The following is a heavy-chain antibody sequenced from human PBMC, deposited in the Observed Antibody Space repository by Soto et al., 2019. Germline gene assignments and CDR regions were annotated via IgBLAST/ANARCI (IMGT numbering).Heavy chain of an antibody. CDR1: GDSVSSNSAA. CDR2: TYYRSKWYN. V-gene: IGHV6-1*01. J-gene: IGHJ4*02. CDR3: ARAWIHDYIWGSYRLDY. D-gene: IGHD3-16*02. Sequence: SQTLSLTCAISGDSVSSNSAAWNWIRQSPSRGLEWLGRTYYRSKWYNDYAVSVKSRITINPDTSKNQFSLQLNSVTPEDTAVYYCARAWIHDYIWGSYRLDYWGQGTLVTVSS.